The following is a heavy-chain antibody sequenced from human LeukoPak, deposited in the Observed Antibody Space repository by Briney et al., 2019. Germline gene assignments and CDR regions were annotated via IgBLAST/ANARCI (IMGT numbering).Heavy chain of an antibody. CDR3: VRDIVVVPAAQYYYYYGMDV. J-gene: IGHJ6*02. D-gene: IGHD2-2*01. CDR1: GGSISSSSYY. CDR2: IYYSGST. V-gene: IGHV4-39*01. Sequence: SETLSLTCTVSGGSISSSSYYWGWIRQPPGKGLEWIGSIYYSGSTYYNPSLKRRVTISVDTSKNRFSLKLSSVTAADTAVYYCVRDIVVVPAAQYYYYYGMDVWGQGTTVTVSS.